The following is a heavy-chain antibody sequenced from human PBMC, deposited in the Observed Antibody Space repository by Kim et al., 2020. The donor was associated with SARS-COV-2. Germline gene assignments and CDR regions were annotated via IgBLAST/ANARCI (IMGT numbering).Heavy chain of an antibody. D-gene: IGHD1-26*01. V-gene: IGHV3-11*06. CDR3: ARTRELHRFDY. CDR2: T. J-gene: IGHJ4*02. Sequence: TNYADSVKGRFTISRDNAKNSLYLQMNSLRAEDTAVYYCARTRELHRFDYWGQGTLVTVSS.